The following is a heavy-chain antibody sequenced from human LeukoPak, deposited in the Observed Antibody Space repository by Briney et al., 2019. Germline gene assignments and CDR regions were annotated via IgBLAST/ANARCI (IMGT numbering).Heavy chain of an antibody. CDR1: GFTLSSNY. V-gene: IGHV3-66*01. D-gene: IGHD4-17*01. CDR3: AKDAVGYGDLGETDY. CDR2: IYSGGST. J-gene: IGHJ4*02. Sequence: PGGSLRLSCAASGFTLSSNYMSSVRQAPGKGLEWVSVIYSGGSTYYADSVKDRFTISRDNSKNTLYLQMNSLRAEDTAVYYCAKDAVGYGDLGETDYWGQGTLVTVSS.